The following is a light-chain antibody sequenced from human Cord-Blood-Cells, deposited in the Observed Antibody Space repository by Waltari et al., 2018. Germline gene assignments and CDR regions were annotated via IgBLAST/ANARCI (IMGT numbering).Light chain of an antibody. CDR1: QSISSY. V-gene: IGKV1-39*01. Sequence: IQMTQSPSSLSVSVGDRVTTTCRASQSISSYFNWYQQKPGKAPKLLIYAASSLQSGVPSRFSGSRSWTAFTLTISSLQPEDYATYYCQQNYSTPPTFSGGTKVEIK. CDR2: AAS. CDR3: QQNYSTPPT. J-gene: IGKJ4*01.